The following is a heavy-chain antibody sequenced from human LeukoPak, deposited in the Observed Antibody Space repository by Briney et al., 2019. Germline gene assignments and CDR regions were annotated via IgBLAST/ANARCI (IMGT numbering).Heavy chain of an antibody. J-gene: IGHJ6*03. CDR2: ISAYNGNT. CDR3: ARDGGYCSSTSCFFNYMDV. Sequence: ASVKVSCEASGYTFTSYGISWVRQAPGQGLEWMGLISAYNGNTNYAQKLQGRVTMTTDTSTSTAYMELRSLRSDDTAVYYCARDGGYCSSTSCFFNYMDVWGKGTTVTVSS. D-gene: IGHD2-2*01. V-gene: IGHV1-18*01. CDR1: GYTFTSYG.